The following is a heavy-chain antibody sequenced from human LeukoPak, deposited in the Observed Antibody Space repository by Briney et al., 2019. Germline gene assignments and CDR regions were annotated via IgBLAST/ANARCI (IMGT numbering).Heavy chain of an antibody. Sequence: SETLSLTCTVSGGSISSYYWSWIRQPPGKGLEWIGYIYYSGSTNYNPSLKSRVTISVDTSKNQFSLKLSSVTAADTAVYYCARITMIRGVNFDYWGQGTLVTVSS. D-gene: IGHD3-10*01. V-gene: IGHV4-59*12. CDR1: GGSISSYY. CDR3: ARITMIRGVNFDY. CDR2: IYYSGST. J-gene: IGHJ4*02.